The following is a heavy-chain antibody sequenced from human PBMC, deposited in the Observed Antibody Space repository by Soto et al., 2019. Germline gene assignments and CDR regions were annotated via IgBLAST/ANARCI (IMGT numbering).Heavy chain of an antibody. CDR3: TTEEHTVWFGYYVDY. CDR2: IKSKTDGGTT. V-gene: IGHV3-15*01. CDR1: GFTFSNAW. Sequence: GGSLRLSCAASGFTFSNAWMSWVRQAPGKGLEWVGRIKSKTDGGTTDYAAPVKGRFTISRDESKNTLYLQMNSLKTEDTAVYDCTTEEHTVWFGYYVDYWGQGTLVTVSS. J-gene: IGHJ4*02. D-gene: IGHD3-10*01.